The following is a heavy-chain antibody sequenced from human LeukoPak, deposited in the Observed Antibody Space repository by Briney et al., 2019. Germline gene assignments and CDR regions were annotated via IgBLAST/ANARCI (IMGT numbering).Heavy chain of an antibody. CDR2: INHSGST. CDR1: GGSFSGYC. J-gene: IGHJ6*03. V-gene: IGHV4-34*01. CDR3: ARGLSLPTGYFRTYYYYMDV. D-gene: IGHD3-9*01. Sequence: PSETLSLTCAVYGGSFSGYCWSWIRQPPGKGLEWIGEINHSGSTNYNPSLKSRVTISVDTSKNQFSLKLSSVTAADTAVYYCARGLSLPTGYFRTYYYYMDVWGKGTTVTVSS.